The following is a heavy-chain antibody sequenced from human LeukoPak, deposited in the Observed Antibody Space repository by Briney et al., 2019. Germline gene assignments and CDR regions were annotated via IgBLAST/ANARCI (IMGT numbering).Heavy chain of an antibody. CDR3: ARLRDSQWFDY. D-gene: IGHD5-24*01. J-gene: IGHJ4*02. V-gene: IGHV5-51*01. CDR1: GYSFTSYW. Sequence: GESLKISSKDSGYSFTSYWIGWVRQMPGKGLEWMGIIYPGDSDTRYSPSFQGQVTISADKSISTAYLQWSGQKASDTAMYYCARLRDSQWFDYWGQGTLVTVSS. CDR2: IYPGDSDT.